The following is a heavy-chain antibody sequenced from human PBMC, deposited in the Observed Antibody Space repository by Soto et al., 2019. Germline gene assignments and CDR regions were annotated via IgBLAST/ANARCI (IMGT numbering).Heavy chain of an antibody. J-gene: IGHJ4*02. CDR3: ARDNQFLEGLLTSYFDF. Sequence: ASVKVSCKASGYSFTGCAMQWVRQAPGQGLEWMGWINGNNVNTKYSQQFQGRVTITRDTSASTAYMELRSLRSEDTAVYYCARDNQFLEGLLTSYFDFWGQGTLVTVSS. CDR2: INGNNVNT. D-gene: IGHD3-3*01. V-gene: IGHV1-3*01. CDR1: GYSFTGCA.